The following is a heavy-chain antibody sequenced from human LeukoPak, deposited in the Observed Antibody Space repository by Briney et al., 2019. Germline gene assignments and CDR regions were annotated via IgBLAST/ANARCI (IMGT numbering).Heavy chain of an antibody. CDR1: GFTFSNYW. D-gene: IGHD3-9*01. Sequence: GGSLRLSCAASGFTFSNYWMSWVRQAPGKGLEWISYIGIDSGSTYYADSVKGRFTISRDNSKNTLYLQMNSLRAEDTAVYYCAKSRDVLRYFDWLPDYWGQGTLVTVSS. V-gene: IGHV3-23*01. J-gene: IGHJ4*02. CDR2: IGIDSGST. CDR3: AKSRDVLRYFDWLPDY.